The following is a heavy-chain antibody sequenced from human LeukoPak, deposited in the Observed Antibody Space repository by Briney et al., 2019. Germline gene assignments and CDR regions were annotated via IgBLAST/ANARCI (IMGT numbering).Heavy chain of an antibody. CDR3: ARGTEYSSYWFDP. V-gene: IGHV4-4*07. D-gene: IGHD6-6*01. CDR1: GGSISGYY. Sequence: LETLSLTCTVSGGSISGYYWRWVRQPSRKGLEWIGRIYTSGSTNYNPSLKSRVTMSVDTSKNQCSLKVSSVTAADAAVYYCARGTEYSSYWFDPWGQGTLVTVSS. CDR2: IYTSGST. J-gene: IGHJ5*02.